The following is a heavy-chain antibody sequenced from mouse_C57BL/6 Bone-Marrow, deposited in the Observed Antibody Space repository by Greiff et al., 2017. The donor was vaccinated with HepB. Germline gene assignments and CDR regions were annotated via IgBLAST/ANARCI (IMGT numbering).Heavy chain of an antibody. V-gene: IGHV1-55*01. J-gene: IGHJ2*01. Sequence: VQLQQPGAELVKPGASVKMSCKASGYTFTSYWITWVKQRPGQGLEWIGDIYPGSGSTNYNEKFKSKATLTVDTSSSTAYMQLSSLTSEDSAVYYCARGGTTVVAPTFYFDYWGQGTTLTVSS. CDR3: ARGGTTVVAPTFYFDY. D-gene: IGHD1-1*01. CDR2: IYPGSGST. CDR1: GYTFTSYW.